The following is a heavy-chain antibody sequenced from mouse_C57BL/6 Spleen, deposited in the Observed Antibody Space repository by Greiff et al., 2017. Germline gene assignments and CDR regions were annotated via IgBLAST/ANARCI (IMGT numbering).Heavy chain of an antibody. V-gene: IGHV1-72*01. CDR2: IDPNGGGT. CDR3: ARKRNYVSRAGYFDD. D-gene: IGHD1-1*01. Sequence: VQLQQSGAELVKPGASVKLSCKASGYTFTGYCMHWVKQRPGRGLEWIGRIDPNGGGTKYNAKFKSKATLTADKPSSTAYMQLSRLTSEDSAVYYSARKRNYVSRAGYFDDWGQGTTLTVPS. CDR1: GYTFTGYC. J-gene: IGHJ2*01.